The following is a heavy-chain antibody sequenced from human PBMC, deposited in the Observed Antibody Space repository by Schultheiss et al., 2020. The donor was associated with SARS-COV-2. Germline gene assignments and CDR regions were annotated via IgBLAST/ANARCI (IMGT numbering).Heavy chain of an antibody. D-gene: IGHD3-16*01. CDR2: INHSGST. CDR1: GGSISSGGYY. CDR3: ARAGGKTVPALFDY. V-gene: IGHV4-61*08. J-gene: IGHJ4*02. Sequence: SETLSLTCTVSGGSISSGGYYWSWIRQPPGKGLEWIGEINHSGSTNYNPSLKSRVTISVDTSKNQFSLKLSSVTAADTAVYYCARAGGKTVPALFDYWGQGTLVTVSS.